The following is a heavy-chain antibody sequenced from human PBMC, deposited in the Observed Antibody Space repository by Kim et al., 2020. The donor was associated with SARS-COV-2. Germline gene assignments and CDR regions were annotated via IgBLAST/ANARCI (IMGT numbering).Heavy chain of an antibody. D-gene: IGHD3-3*01. V-gene: IGHV3-7*01. CDR2: IKEDGIDK. J-gene: IGHJ6*02. CDR3: VRSYYNLDV. Sequence: GGSLRLSCAASGFTFSTYWMNWVRQAPGKGLEWVAYIKEDGIDKYYVDSVKGRFTISRDNAKNSLYLQMNSLTAEDTAVYYCVRSYYNLDVWGQGTTVTV. CDR1: GFTFSTYW.